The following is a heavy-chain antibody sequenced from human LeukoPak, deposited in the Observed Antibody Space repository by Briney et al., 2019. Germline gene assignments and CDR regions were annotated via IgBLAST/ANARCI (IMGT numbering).Heavy chain of an antibody. CDR3: AKDGYNYSDY. J-gene: IGHJ4*02. CDR1: GFTFSNYG. Sequence: GGSLRLSCAASGFTFSNYGMHWVRHAPGKGLEWVAFIRYDGSNKDYADSVKGRFTISRDNSKNTLYLQMNGLRAEDTAVYYCAKDGYNYSDYWGQGTLVTFSS. D-gene: IGHD5-24*01. CDR2: IRYDGSNK. V-gene: IGHV3-30*02.